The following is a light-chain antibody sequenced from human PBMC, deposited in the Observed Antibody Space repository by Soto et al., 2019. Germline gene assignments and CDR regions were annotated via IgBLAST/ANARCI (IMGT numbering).Light chain of an antibody. CDR1: QSVITY. CDR2: AAS. J-gene: IGKJ1*01. Sequence: SASVGDTVAITCRASQSVITYLNWYQQKPGKAPKLLIYAASSLQSGVPSRFSGSGSGTDFTLTISSLQPGDFATYYCQQNYFTPQTFGQGTKVDIK. CDR3: QQNYFTPQT. V-gene: IGKV1-39*01.